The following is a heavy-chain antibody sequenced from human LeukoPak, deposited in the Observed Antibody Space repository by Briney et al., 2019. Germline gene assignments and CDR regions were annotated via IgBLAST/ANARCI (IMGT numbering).Heavy chain of an antibody. V-gene: IGHV1-18*01. J-gene: IGHJ3*02. CDR2: ISAYNGNT. Sequence: ASVTVSFTASGYTFTIYGISWVRQAPGQGLEWMGWISAYNGNTNYAQKLQGRVTMTTDTSTSTAYMELRSLRSDDTAVYYCARVPLSITMIVGDDAFDIWGQGTMVTVSS. CDR1: GYTFTIYG. D-gene: IGHD3-22*01. CDR3: ARVPLSITMIVGDDAFDI.